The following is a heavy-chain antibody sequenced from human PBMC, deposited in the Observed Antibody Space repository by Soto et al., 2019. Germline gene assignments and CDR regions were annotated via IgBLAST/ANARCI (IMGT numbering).Heavy chain of an antibody. J-gene: IGHJ4*02. Sequence: HPGGSLRLSCAASGSTFSSCAMGWVRQAPGKGLEWVSGISGGGKNTYYADSVKGRIAISRDNSKSTLYLQMNSLRVEDTALYYCAKFEGGVSGPVDYWGQGTLVTVSS. CDR2: ISGGGKNT. V-gene: IGHV3-23*01. CDR1: GSTFSSCA. CDR3: AKFEGGVSGPVDY. D-gene: IGHD1-26*01.